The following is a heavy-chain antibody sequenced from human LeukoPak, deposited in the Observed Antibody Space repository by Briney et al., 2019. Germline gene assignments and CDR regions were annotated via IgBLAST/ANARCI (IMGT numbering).Heavy chain of an antibody. D-gene: IGHD6-13*01. Sequence: SGTLSLTCAVSGGSISSSNWWSWVRQPPGKGLEWIGEIYHSGSTNYNPSLKSRVTISVDKSKNQFSLKLSSVTAADTAVYYCAREVANKDAAAGTFDYWGQGTLVTVSS. CDR2: IYHSGST. V-gene: IGHV4-4*02. CDR3: AREVANKDAAAGTFDY. CDR1: GGSISSSNW. J-gene: IGHJ4*02.